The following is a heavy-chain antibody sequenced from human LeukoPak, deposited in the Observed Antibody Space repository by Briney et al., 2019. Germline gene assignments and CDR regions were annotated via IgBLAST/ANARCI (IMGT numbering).Heavy chain of an antibody. V-gene: IGHV3-11*01. CDR3: AREGCNSTTCYPHDAFDI. CDR1: GFTFSDYY. D-gene: IGHD2-2*01. CDR2: ISSSGTTI. Sequence: GGSLRLSCAASGFTFSDYYMSWIRQAPGKGLEWVSYISSSGTTIYYADSVKGRFTISRDNAKKSLYLQMNSLRAEDTAVYFCAREGCNSTTCYPHDAFDIWGQGTMVTVSS. J-gene: IGHJ3*02.